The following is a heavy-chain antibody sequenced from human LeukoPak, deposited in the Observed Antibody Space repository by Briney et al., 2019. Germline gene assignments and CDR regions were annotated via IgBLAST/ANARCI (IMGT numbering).Heavy chain of an antibody. CDR1: GGSISSCTYS. D-gene: IGHD3-10*01. Sequence: PSETLSLTCTVSGGSISSCTYSWGWIRQPPGKGLEWIVSIYYSGSTYYNPSLKSRVTISVDTSKNQFSLKLSSVTAADTAVYYCARLGSSGGSGFEWFDPWGQGTLVTVSS. J-gene: IGHJ5*02. V-gene: IGHV4-39*01. CDR3: ARLGSSGGSGFEWFDP. CDR2: IYYSGST.